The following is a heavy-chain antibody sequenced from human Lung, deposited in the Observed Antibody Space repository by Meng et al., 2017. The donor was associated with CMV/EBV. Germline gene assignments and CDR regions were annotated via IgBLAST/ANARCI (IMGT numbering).Heavy chain of an antibody. J-gene: IGHJ4*01. D-gene: IGHD1-7*01. V-gene: IGHV4-34*01. CDR1: GGSFSGYY. CDR2: IKHSGST. CDR3: ARGAGNYVGVFDY. Sequence: SXSLSLTCAVYGGSFSGYYWSWIRQPPGKGLEWIGEIKHSGSTNYNPSLKSRVTISVDTSKNQFSLKLSSVTAADTAVYYCARGAGNYVGVFDYWGQGTLVTVSS.